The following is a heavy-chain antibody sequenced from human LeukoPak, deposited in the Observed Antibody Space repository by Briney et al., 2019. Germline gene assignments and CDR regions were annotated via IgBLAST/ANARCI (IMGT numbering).Heavy chain of an antibody. Sequence: GGSLRLSCAASGFTFTTYAMNWVRQAPGKGLEWVSGINWNGGSTYYRDSVKGRFTITRDNAKNSLYLQMNSLRAEDTALYYCARVKGSGYRNSIDYWGQGTLVTVSS. CDR3: ARVKGSGYRNSIDY. V-gene: IGHV3-20*04. D-gene: IGHD3-3*01. CDR2: INWNGGST. J-gene: IGHJ4*02. CDR1: GFTFTTYA.